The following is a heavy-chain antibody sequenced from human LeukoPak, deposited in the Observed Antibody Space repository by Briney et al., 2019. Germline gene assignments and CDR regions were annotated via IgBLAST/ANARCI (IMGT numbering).Heavy chain of an antibody. J-gene: IGHJ4*02. V-gene: IGHV4-39*01. D-gene: IGHD2-21*01. CDR1: GGSISSSSYY. Sequence: PSETLSLTCTVSGGSISSSSYYWGWIRQPPGKGLEWIGSIYYSGSTYYNPSLKSRVTISVDTFKNQFSLKLSSVTAADTAVYYCARQALGGDYFDYWGQGTLVTVSS. CDR3: ARQALGGDYFDY. CDR2: IYYSGST.